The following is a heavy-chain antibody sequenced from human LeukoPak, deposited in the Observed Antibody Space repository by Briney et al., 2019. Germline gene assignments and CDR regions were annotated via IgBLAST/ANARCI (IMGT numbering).Heavy chain of an antibody. J-gene: IGHJ3*02. CDR2: INHSGST. D-gene: IGHD3-22*01. V-gene: IGHV4-34*01. CDR1: GGSFSGYY. CDR3: AREVVPDYYDSSGYTTGAFDI. Sequence: SSETLSLTCAVYGGSFSGYYWSWIRQPPGKGLEWIGEINHSGSTNYNPSLKSRVTISVDTSKNQFSLKLSSVTAADTAVYYCAREVVPDYYDSSGYTTGAFDIWGQGTMVTVSS.